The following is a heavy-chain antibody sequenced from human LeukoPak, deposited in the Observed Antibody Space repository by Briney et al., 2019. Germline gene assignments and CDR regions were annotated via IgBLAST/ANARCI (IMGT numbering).Heavy chain of an antibody. CDR3: ARTQWRREYYFDY. Sequence: PSGTLSLTCAVSGGSISSSNWWSGGRQPPGKGLEWIGEIYHSGSTNYNPSLKSRVTISVDKSKNQFSLKLSSVTAADTAVYYCARTQWRREYYFDYWGQGTLVTVSS. CDR2: IYHSGST. CDR1: GGSISSSNW. V-gene: IGHV4-4*02. J-gene: IGHJ4*02. D-gene: IGHD6-19*01.